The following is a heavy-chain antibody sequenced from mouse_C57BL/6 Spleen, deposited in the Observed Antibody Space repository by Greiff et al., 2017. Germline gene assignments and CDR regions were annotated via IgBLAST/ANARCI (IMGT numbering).Heavy chain of an antibody. J-gene: IGHJ2*01. Sequence: EVMLVASGGGLVQSGRSLRLSCATSGFTFSDFYMEWVRQAPGKGLEWIAASRNKANDYTTEYSASVKGRFIVSRDTSQSILYLQMNALRAYDTASYYCARDAGGSYFDYWGQGTTLTVSS. CDR3: ARDAGGSYFDY. CDR2: SRNKANDYTT. V-gene: IGHV7-1*01. CDR1: GFTFSDFY.